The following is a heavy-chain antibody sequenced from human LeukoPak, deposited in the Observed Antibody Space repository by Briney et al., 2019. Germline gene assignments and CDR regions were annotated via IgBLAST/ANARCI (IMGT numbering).Heavy chain of an antibody. J-gene: IGHJ4*02. CDR1: GFTFSSHD. V-gene: IGHV3-13*01. D-gene: IGHD3-10*01. Sequence: GGSLRLSCAASGFTFSSHDMHWVRQPPGKGLEWVSVIGTAGNTYYTDSVKGRFTISRDNAKNSLYLQMNSLRAEDTALYYCARGGWFGELLFDYWGQGTLVTVSS. CDR2: IGTAGNT. CDR3: ARGGWFGELLFDY.